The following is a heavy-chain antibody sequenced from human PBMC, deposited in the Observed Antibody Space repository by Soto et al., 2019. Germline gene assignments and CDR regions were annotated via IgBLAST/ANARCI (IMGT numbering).Heavy chain of an antibody. V-gene: IGHV4-39*01. CDR1: GGSISSSSYY. CDR2: IHYSGST. J-gene: IGHJ5*02. CDR3: ARYLIVVVVAAWFDP. Sequence: QLQLQESGPGLVKPSETLSLTCTVSGGSISSSSYYWGWIRQPPGKGLEWIGSIHYSGSTYYNPSLKSRVTISVDTSKNQFSLKLSSVTAADTAVYYCARYLIVVVVAAWFDPWGQGTLVTVSS. D-gene: IGHD2-15*01.